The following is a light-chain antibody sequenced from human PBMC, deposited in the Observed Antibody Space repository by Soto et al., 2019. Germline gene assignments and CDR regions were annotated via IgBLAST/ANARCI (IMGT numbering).Light chain of an antibody. CDR1: QSISSN. Sequence: EIVMTQSPATLSVSPGERATLSCMASQSISSNLAWYQQKPGQAPRLLIYGASTRATGIPARFSGSGSGTEFTLTISSLQSEDFAIYSCQQYNNWPLITFGQGTRLEIK. J-gene: IGKJ5*01. CDR3: QQYNNWPLIT. CDR2: GAS. V-gene: IGKV3-15*01.